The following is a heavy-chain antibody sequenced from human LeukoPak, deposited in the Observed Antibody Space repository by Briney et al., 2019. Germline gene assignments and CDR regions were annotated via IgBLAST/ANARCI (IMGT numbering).Heavy chain of an antibody. CDR2: INHSGST. V-gene: IGHV4-34*01. Sequence: PSETLSLTCAVYGGSFSGYYWSWIRQPPGKGLEWIGEINHSGSTNYNPSLKSQVTISVDTSKNQFSLKLSSVTAADTAVYYCAMTTFGEYGYWGQGTLVTVSS. D-gene: IGHD3-10*01. CDR1: GGSFSGYY. CDR3: AMTTFGEYGY. J-gene: IGHJ4*02.